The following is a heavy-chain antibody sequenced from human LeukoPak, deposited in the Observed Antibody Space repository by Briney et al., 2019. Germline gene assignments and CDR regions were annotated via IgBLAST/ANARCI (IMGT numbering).Heavy chain of an antibody. CDR1: GYTFLGYY. CDR2: INPHNGDT. Sequence: ASVSVSRKASGYTFLGYYLHWVRQAPGPGLEWMGWINPHNGDTNYAQKFQGRVTMTRDTSITTAYMELSRLKSDDTAVYYCATVRDIVVGGGPYYFDYWGQGTLVTVSS. V-gene: IGHV1-2*02. CDR3: ATVRDIVVGGGPYYFDY. D-gene: IGHD2-15*01. J-gene: IGHJ4*02.